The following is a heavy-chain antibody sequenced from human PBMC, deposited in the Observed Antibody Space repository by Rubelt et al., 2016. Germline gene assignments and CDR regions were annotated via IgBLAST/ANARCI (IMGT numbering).Heavy chain of an antibody. Sequence: GGSISSYYWSWIRQPPGKGLEWIGYIFYSGSTNYNPSLKSRVTMSVDTSKNQISLKLSSVTAADTAVYYCARHLGIGGDYVWFHPWGQGTLVTVSS. CDR2: IFYSGST. CDR3: ARHLGIGGDYVWFHP. J-gene: IGHJ5*02. D-gene: IGHD4-17*01. V-gene: IGHV4-59*08. CDR1: GGSISSYY.